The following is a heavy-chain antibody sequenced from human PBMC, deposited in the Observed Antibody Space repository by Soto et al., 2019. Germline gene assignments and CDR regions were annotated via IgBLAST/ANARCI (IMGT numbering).Heavy chain of an antibody. CDR1: GYTFTGYY. Sequence: ASVKVSCKASGYTFTGYYMHWVRQAPGQGLEWMGWINPNSGGTNYAQKFQGRVTMTRDTSISTAYMEPSRLRSDDTAVYYCARQTRTGITGTKSGAFDIWGQGTMVTVSS. CDR3: ARQTRTGITGTKSGAFDI. CDR2: INPNSGGT. V-gene: IGHV1-2*02. D-gene: IGHD1-7*01. J-gene: IGHJ3*02.